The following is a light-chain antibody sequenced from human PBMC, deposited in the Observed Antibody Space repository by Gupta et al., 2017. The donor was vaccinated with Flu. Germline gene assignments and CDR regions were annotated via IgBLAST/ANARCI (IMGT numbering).Light chain of an antibody. Sequence: GKTARITGSGDALRKKYACWYQHNTGQTPMLIMYEERRRTSAMPERFSGSNLGTSATLTNSGAQVEGEADYYCHSTDTSGNHRVFGGGTKPTVL. V-gene: IGLV3-10*01. J-gene: IGLJ3*02. CDR2: EER. CDR1: ALRKKY. CDR3: HSTDTSGNHRV.